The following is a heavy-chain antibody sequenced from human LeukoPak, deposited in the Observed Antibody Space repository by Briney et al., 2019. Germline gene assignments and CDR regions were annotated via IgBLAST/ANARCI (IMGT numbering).Heavy chain of an antibody. V-gene: IGHV3-23*01. J-gene: IGHJ5*02. Sequence: GGSLRLSCAASGFTFSNYAMSWVRQAPGKGLEWVSGISGHGGSTYYADSVKGRFTISRDNSQNTLFLQMNGLGAEDTAVYYCARPRTWGQGTLVTVSS. CDR3: ARPRT. CDR1: GFTFSNYA. CDR2: ISGHGGST.